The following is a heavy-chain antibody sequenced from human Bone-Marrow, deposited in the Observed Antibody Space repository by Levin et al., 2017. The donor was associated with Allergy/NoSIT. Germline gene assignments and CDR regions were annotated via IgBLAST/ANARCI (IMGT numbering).Heavy chain of an antibody. J-gene: IGHJ4*02. CDR2: VYSTGSA. CDR3: ARLGSFYFTIED. V-gene: IGHV4-39*01. CDR1: GGSISSSTYH. D-gene: IGHD3-3*01. Sequence: SETLSLTCTVSGGSISSSTYHWGWIRQPPGKALEWVGSVYSTGSAYYNPSLKSRVTLSLDTSKSEFSLRLSSMTAADTAVFYCARLGSFYFTIEDWGQGTLVTVSS.